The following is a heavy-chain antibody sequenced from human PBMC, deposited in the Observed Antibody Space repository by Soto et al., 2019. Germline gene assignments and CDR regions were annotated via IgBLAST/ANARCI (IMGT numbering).Heavy chain of an antibody. CDR3: AKDVGLLPWFGQSHFDY. CDR1: GFAFSSYA. V-gene: IGHV3-23*01. CDR2: ISGSGGGT. Sequence: AGGSLRLSCAASGFAFSSYAMSLVRQSPGKGLEWVSSISGSGGGTYYADSVKGRFTISRDNSKNTLYLQMNSLRAEDTAVYYSAKDVGLLPWFGQSHFDYSRQGTVFTVSS. D-gene: IGHD3-10*01. J-gene: IGHJ4*02.